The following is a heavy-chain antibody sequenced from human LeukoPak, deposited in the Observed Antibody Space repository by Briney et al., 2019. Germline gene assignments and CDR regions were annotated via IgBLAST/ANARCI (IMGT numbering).Heavy chain of an antibody. CDR2: ISSSGSTI. CDR3: ARDFPLLMGLSGFDY. D-gene: IGHD2-8*01. Sequence: PGGSLRLSCAASGFTFSDYYMSWIRQAPGKGLEWVSYISSSGSTIYYADSVKGRFTISRDNAKNTLYLQMNSLRAEDTAVYYCARDFPLLMGLSGFDYWGQGTLVTVSS. CDR1: GFTFSDYY. J-gene: IGHJ4*02. V-gene: IGHV3-11*04.